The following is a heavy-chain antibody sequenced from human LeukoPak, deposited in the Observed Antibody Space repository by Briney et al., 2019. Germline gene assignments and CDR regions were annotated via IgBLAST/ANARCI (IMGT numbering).Heavy chain of an antibody. J-gene: IGHJ3*02. D-gene: IGHD3-22*01. CDR2: ISSNGGST. V-gene: IGHV3-64D*06. Sequence: GGSLRLSCSASGFTFSSYAMHWVRQAPGEGLEYVSAISSNGGSTYCADSVKGRFTISRDNSKNTLYLQMSSLRAEDTAVYYCVKGSTYDSSGYYESDAFDIWGQGTMVTVSS. CDR1: GFTFSSYA. CDR3: VKGSTYDSSGYYESDAFDI.